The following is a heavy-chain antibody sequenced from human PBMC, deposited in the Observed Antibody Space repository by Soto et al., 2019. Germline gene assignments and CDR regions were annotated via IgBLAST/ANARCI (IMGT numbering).Heavy chain of an antibody. CDR1: GGSISSYY. CDR3: ARSPQQWLPTPYYMDV. D-gene: IGHD6-19*01. J-gene: IGHJ6*03. V-gene: IGHV4-59*01. Sequence: SETLSLTCTVSGGSISSYYWSWIRQPPGKGLEWIGYIYYSGSTNYNPSLKSRVTISVDTSKNQFSLKLSSVTAADTAVYYCARSPQQWLPTPYYMDVWGKGTTVTVSS. CDR2: IYYSGST.